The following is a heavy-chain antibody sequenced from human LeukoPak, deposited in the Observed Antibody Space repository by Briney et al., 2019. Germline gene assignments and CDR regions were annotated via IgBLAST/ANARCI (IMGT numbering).Heavy chain of an antibody. CDR2: VYYSGST. CDR1: GYSISSAYY. J-gene: IGHJ5*02. Sequence: SETLSLTCTVFGYSISSAYYWGWIRQPPGKGLECIGSVYYSGSTYYNPSLKSRVTISVDTSKNQFSLKLSSVTAADTAVYYCAREDDFWSGYYAPGGWFDPWGQGTLVTVSS. CDR3: AREDDFWSGYYAPGGWFDP. V-gene: IGHV4-38-2*02. D-gene: IGHD3-3*01.